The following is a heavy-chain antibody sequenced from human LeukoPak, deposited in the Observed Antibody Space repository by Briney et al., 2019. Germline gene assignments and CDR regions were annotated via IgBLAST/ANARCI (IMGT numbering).Heavy chain of an antibody. V-gene: IGHV4-34*01. D-gene: IGHD3-10*01. Sequence: PSETLSLTCAVYGGSFSGYYWSWIRQPPGKGLEWIGEINHSGSTNYNPSLKSRVTISVDTSKNQFSLKLSSVTAADPAVYYCARGQIITMVRGVIGYYYGMDVWGQGPTVTVSS. J-gene: IGHJ6*02. CDR3: ARGQIITMVRGVIGYYYGMDV. CDR2: INHSGST. CDR1: GGSFSGYY.